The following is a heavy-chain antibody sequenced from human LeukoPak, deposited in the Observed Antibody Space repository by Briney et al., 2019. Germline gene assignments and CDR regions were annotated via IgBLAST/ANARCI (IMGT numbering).Heavy chain of an antibody. Sequence: SETLSLTCTVSGGSITNYYWSWNRQPPGKGLEWIGYIYYSGNTNYNPSLKSRVTMSVDTSKNQFSLKLSSVTAADTAVYYCARTVHYSSGWAPTYYFDYWGQGTLVSVSS. D-gene: IGHD6-19*01. J-gene: IGHJ4*02. V-gene: IGHV4-59*01. CDR1: GGSITNYY. CDR2: IYYSGNT. CDR3: ARTVHYSSGWAPTYYFDY.